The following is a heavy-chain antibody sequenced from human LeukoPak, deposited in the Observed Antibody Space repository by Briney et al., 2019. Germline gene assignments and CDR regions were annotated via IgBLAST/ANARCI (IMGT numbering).Heavy chain of an antibody. Sequence: PSETLSLTCTDSGGSISSYYWSWIRQPAGKGLEWIGRIYISGSTKYNPSLKSRATISIDTSKNQFSLKLTSVTAADTAVYYCARDMDFWSGYYSPNWFDRGGQGTLVTVSS. J-gene: IGHJ5*02. D-gene: IGHD3-3*01. V-gene: IGHV4-4*07. CDR2: IYISGST. CDR3: ARDMDFWSGYYSPNWFDR. CDR1: GGSISSYY.